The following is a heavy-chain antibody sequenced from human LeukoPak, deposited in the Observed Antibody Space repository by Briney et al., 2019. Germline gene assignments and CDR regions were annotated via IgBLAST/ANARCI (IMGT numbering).Heavy chain of an antibody. D-gene: IGHD1-1*01. CDR1: GFTFSSYN. CDR3: ARARAGIQAGFDY. V-gene: IGHV3-21*01. CDR2: ISSSSSYI. J-gene: IGHJ4*02. Sequence: PGGSLRLSCPASGFTFSSYNMNWVRQAPGKGLEWVSSISSSSSYIYYADSVKGRFTISRDNAKNSLYLQMNSLRGEDTAVYYCARARAGIQAGFDYWGQGTLVTVSS.